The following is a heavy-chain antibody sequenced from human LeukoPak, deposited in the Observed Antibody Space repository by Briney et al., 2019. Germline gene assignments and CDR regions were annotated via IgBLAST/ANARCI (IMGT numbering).Heavy chain of an antibody. V-gene: IGHV4-39*07. D-gene: IGHD5-18*01. Sequence: SETLSLTCTVSGGSISSSSDYWGWVRQPPGTGLEWLGSIYYSGSTYYSPSLKGRVTISVDTSKNQFSLKLSSVTAADTAVYYCARTTEGGYSYGYFYYYYMDVWGKGTTVTISS. CDR1: GGSISSSSDY. CDR2: IYYSGST. CDR3: ARTTEGGYSYGYFYYYYMDV. J-gene: IGHJ6*03.